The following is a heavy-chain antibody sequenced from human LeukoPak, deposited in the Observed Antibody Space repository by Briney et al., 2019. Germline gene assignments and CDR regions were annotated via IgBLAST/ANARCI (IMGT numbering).Heavy chain of an antibody. CDR1: GFTFRGSA. Sequence: PGGSLKLSCAASGFTFRGSAMHWVRQSSGKGLEWVGRIRSKVNNYATAYAASVKGRFTISRDDSKNTAYLQMNSLKTEDTAVYYCTTFYSGDWGWYFDYWGQGTLVTVSS. CDR2: IRSKVNNYAT. J-gene: IGHJ4*02. CDR3: TTFYSGDWGWYFDY. V-gene: IGHV3-73*01. D-gene: IGHD2-21*02.